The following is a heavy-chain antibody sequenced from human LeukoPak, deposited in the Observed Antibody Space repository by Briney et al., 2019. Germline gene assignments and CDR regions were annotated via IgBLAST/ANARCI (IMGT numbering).Heavy chain of an antibody. Sequence: GGSLRLSCAASGFTFSSYWMHWVRQAPGKGLEWVSSISSSSSYIYYADSVKGRFTISRDNAKNSLYLQMNSLRADDTAVYYCAKYCGGDCFRNFDSWGQGTLVTVSS. CDR2: ISSSSSYI. V-gene: IGHV3-21*04. D-gene: IGHD2-21*02. CDR1: GFTFSSYW. CDR3: AKYCGGDCFRNFDS. J-gene: IGHJ4*02.